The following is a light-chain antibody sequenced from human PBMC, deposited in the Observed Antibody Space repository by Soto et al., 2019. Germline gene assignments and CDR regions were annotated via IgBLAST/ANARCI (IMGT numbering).Light chain of an antibody. V-gene: IGKV1-9*01. CDR1: QDISSY. Sequence: DIQLTQSPSFLSASIGDRVTITCRASQDISSYLAWYHQEPGKAPKLLIYAASTLRSGVPSRFNGSGSGTDFTLTISSLQPEDFATYYCQQLNSYPPTFGQGTKVEMK. CDR2: AAS. J-gene: IGKJ1*01. CDR3: QQLNSYPPT.